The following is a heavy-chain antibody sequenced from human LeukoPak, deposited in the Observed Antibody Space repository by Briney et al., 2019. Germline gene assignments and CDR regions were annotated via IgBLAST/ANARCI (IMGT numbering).Heavy chain of an antibody. CDR3: ARRGIAARREAFVDY. D-gene: IGHD6-6*01. V-gene: IGHV4-39*01. CDR2: IYYSGST. J-gene: IGHJ4*02. Sequence: SETLSLTCTVSGGSISSSSYYWGWIRQPPGKGLEWIGSIYYSGSTYYNPSLKSRVTISVDTSKNQFSLKLSSVTAEDTSVYYCARRGIAARREAFVDYWGQGTLVTVSS. CDR1: GGSISSSSYY.